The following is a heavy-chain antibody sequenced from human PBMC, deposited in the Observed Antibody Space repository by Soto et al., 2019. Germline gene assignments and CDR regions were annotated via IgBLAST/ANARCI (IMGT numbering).Heavy chain of an antibody. D-gene: IGHD3-22*01. V-gene: IGHV1-69*13. J-gene: IGHJ4*02. Sequence: SVKVSCKASGGTFSSYTFSWVRQARGQGPEWMGGIIPISGAPHYAQKFQGRVTITAVESTSTAYMELSSLRSEDTAVYYCARERGGDYYDSSGYYCDYWGQGTLVTVSS. CDR3: ARERGGDYYDSSGYYCDY. CDR1: GGTFSSYT. CDR2: IIPISGAP.